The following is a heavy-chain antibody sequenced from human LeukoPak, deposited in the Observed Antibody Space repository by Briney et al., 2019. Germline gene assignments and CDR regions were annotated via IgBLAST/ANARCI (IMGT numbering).Heavy chain of an antibody. V-gene: IGHV3-23*01. CDR1: GFTFSSYA. CDR2: ISGSGGST. CDR3: AKDDYVWGSYRHFDY. D-gene: IGHD3-16*02. J-gene: IGHJ4*02. Sequence: GGSLRLSCAASGFTFSSYAMSWVRQAPGKGLEWVSAISGSGGSTYYADSVKGRFTISRDNSKNTLYLQMNSLRAEDTAVYYCAKDDYVWGSYRHFDYWSQGTLVTVSS.